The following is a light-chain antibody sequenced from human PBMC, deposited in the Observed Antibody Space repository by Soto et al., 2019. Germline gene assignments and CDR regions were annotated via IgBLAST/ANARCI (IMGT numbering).Light chain of an antibody. V-gene: IGKV3-11*01. CDR2: DAS. Sequence: ENVLTQSPAPLSLSPGERATLSCRASQSVSSYLAWYQQKPGQAPRLLIYDASNRATGIPARFSGSGSGTDFTLTISSLEPEDFAVYYCQQRSNWPPITFGQGTRLEIK. J-gene: IGKJ5*01. CDR1: QSVSSY. CDR3: QQRSNWPPIT.